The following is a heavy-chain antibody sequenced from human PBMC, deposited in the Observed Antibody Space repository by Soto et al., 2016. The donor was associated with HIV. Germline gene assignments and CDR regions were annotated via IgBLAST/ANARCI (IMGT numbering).Heavy chain of an antibody. CDR1: ELTFNDAW. V-gene: IGHV3-15*01. CDR3: TTEANILTYQRCAFDI. D-gene: IGHD3-9*01. Sequence: EVQLVESGGGLVKPGGSLRLSCEASELTFNDAWMNWVRQAPGKGLEWIGRIKNNNDGGTTDYAAPVKGRFIISRDDSKNTLYLQMNSLKIEDTAVYYCTTEANILTYQRCAFDIWGQGTMVTVS. CDR2: IKNNNDGGTT. J-gene: IGHJ3*02.